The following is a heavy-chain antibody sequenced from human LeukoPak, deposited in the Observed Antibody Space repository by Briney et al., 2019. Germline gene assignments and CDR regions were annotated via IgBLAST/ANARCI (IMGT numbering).Heavy chain of an antibody. CDR3: ARVPLYCSSTSCYWFDP. Sequence: NPSETLSLTCTVSGGSIRSNHWSWIRQPPGKGLEWIGYIYYSGSTYYNPSLKSRVTISVDTSKNQFSLKLSSVTAADTAVYYCARVPLYCSSTSCYWFDPWGQGTLVTVSS. CDR1: GGSIRSNH. CDR2: IYYSGST. D-gene: IGHD2-2*01. J-gene: IGHJ5*02. V-gene: IGHV4-30-4*08.